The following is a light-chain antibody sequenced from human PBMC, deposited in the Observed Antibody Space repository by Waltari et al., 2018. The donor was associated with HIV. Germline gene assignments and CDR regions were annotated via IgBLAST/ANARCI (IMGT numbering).Light chain of an antibody. CDR2: KDN. CDR1: ALTKHY. Sequence: SYALPQPPSVSVSPGQTASLTCSGDALTKHYVYWYQQKPGKAPVLVISKDNERPSGIPSRFVGFGSGTTVTLTISGGQAEDEADYYCQSADNSGTYDVVFGGGTKLTVL. V-gene: IGLV3-25*03. CDR3: QSADNSGTYDVV. J-gene: IGLJ2*01.